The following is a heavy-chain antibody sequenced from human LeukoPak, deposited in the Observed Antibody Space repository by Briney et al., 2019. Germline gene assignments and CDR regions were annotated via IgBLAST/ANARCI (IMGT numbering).Heavy chain of an antibody. CDR2: INHSGST. D-gene: IGHD2-15*01. V-gene: IGHV4-34*01. CDR1: GGSFSGYY. J-gene: IGHJ6*04. CDR3: ARHRRYCSGGSCKGYYGMDV. Sequence: SETLSLTCAVYGGSFSGYYWSWIRQPPGKGLEWIGEINHSGSTNYNPSLKSRVTISVDTSKNQFSLKLSSVTAADTAVYYCARHRRYCSGGSCKGYYGMDVWGKGTTVTVSS.